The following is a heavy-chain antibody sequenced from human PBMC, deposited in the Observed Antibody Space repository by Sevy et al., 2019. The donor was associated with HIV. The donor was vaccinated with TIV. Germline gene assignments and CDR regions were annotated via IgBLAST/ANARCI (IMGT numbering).Heavy chain of an antibody. V-gene: IGHV4-61*01. CDR1: GGSVSSGSYY. J-gene: IGHJ4*02. D-gene: IGHD3-3*01. CDR3: ARDYDGMDY. Sequence: SEILSLTCTVSGGSVSSGSYYWSWIRQLPGKGLEWIGYIYYSGSTNYNPSLKSRVTISVDTSKNQFSLKLSSVTAADTAVYYCARDYDGMDYSGQGTLVTVSS. CDR2: IYYSGST.